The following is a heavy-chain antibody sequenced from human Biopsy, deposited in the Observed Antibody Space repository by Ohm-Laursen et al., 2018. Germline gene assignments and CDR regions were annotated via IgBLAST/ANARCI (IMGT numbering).Heavy chain of an antibody. D-gene: IGHD6-19*01. Sequence: SLRLSCSASGFSVSSYDMNWVRQAPGKGLEWISYISETSSHIYDADSVRGRFTVARDIAKNSLYLQLNSLRVEDTAVYYCAREQPALSGGGSWFDSWGQGTLVTVSS. J-gene: IGHJ5*01. CDR3: AREQPALSGGGSWFDS. CDR1: GFSVSSYD. V-gene: IGHV3-21*01. CDR2: ISETSSHI.